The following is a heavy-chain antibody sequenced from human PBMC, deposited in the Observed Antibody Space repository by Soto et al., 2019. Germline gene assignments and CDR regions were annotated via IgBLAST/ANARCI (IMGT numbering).Heavy chain of an antibody. Sequence: GGSLRLSCAASGFTFSSYAMSWVRQAPGKGLEWVSAISGSGGSTYYADSVKGRFTISRDNSKNTLYLQMNSLRAEDTAVYYCAKDLDHDYGDYDGWLDPWGQGTLVTVSS. CDR3: AKDLDHDYGDYDGWLDP. D-gene: IGHD4-17*01. J-gene: IGHJ5*02. V-gene: IGHV3-23*01. CDR1: GFTFSSYA. CDR2: ISGSGGST.